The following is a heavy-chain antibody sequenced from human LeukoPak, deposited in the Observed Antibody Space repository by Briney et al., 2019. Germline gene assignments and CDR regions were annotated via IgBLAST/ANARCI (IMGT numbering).Heavy chain of an antibody. CDR2: INHSGST. Sequence: PSETLSRTCAVYGGSFSSYYWNWIRQPPGKGLEWIGEINHSGSTNYNPSLKSRLSISVDTSKNQVSLKLSSVTAADTAVYYCARSTQPLPFDPWGQGTLVTVSS. D-gene: IGHD2-2*01. J-gene: IGHJ5*02. V-gene: IGHV4-34*01. CDR1: GGSFSSYY. CDR3: ARSTQPLPFDP.